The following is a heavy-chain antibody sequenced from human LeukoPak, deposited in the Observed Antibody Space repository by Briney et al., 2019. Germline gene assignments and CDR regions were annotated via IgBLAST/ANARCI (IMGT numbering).Heavy chain of an antibody. CDR1: GGTFSSYA. J-gene: IGHJ4*02. V-gene: IGHV1-69*01. CDR2: IIPIFGTA. CDR3: ASFPLYYSGSGSYYENYYFDY. D-gene: IGHD3-10*01. Sequence: GSSVKVSCKASGGTFSSYAISWVRQAPGQGLEWMGGIIPIFGTANYAQKFQGRVTITADESTSTAYMELSSLRSEDTAVYYCASFPLYYSGSGSYYENYYFDYWGQGTLVTVSS.